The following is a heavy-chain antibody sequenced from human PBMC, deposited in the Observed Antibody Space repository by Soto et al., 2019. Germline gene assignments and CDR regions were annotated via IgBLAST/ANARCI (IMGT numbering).Heavy chain of an antibody. CDR3: AGQFHYESSGYYYAS. Sequence: SVKVSCKVSGYTLTELSMHWVRQAPGQGLEWMGGITPMFGTANYAQKFQGRVTITADESTSTAYMALSSLRSEDTALYYCAGQFHYESSGYYYASWGQGSLV. D-gene: IGHD3-22*01. J-gene: IGHJ4*02. CDR1: GYTLTELS. V-gene: IGHV1-69*13. CDR2: ITPMFGTA.